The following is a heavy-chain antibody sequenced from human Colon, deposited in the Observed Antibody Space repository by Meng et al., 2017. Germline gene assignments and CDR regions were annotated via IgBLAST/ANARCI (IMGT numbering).Heavy chain of an antibody. CDR2: IYTADGNR. CDR1: GYSFTSYG. V-gene: IGHV1-3*04. CDR3: ARDERGGPYYFDY. Sequence: QVHLVQSGAELTKPGASVKVSCQASGYSFTSYGMPCLRQAPGQRPEWMGWIYTADGNRRYSQRFQDRLTITSDTFARTAYMELSSLRSEDTAVYFCARDERGGPYYFDYWGQGTLVTVSS. J-gene: IGHJ4*02.